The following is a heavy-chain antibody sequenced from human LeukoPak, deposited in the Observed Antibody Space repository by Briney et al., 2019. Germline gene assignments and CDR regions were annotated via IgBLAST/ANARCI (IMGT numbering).Heavy chain of an antibody. D-gene: IGHD6-13*01. CDR1: GYTFTSSD. V-gene: IGHV1-8*01. CDR3: ATGYLAAAGPDAFDI. CDR2: MSPNSGDT. Sequence: GASVKVSCKASGYTFTSSDINWVRQATGEGLEWMGWMSPNSGDTGYAQKFQGRVTMTEDTSTDTAYMELSSLRSEDTAVYYCATGYLAAAGPDAFDIWGQGTMVTVSS. J-gene: IGHJ3*02.